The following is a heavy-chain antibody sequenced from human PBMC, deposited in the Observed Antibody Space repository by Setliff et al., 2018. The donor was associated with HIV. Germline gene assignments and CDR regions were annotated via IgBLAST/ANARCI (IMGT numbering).Heavy chain of an antibody. D-gene: IGHD6-13*01. V-gene: IGHV4-34*01. CDR3: ARGRWYSSSWYEY. Sequence: PSETLSLTCAVYGGSFSDYYWSWIRQPPGKGLEWIGEINHSGSTNYNPSLKSRVTISVDTSKNQFSLKLSSVTAADTAVYYCARGRWYSSSWYEYWGQGTLVTVSS. CDR2: INHSGST. CDR1: GGSFSDYY. J-gene: IGHJ4*02.